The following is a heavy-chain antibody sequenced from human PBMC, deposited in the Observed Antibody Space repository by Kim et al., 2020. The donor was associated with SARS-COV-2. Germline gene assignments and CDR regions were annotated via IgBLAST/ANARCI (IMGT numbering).Heavy chain of an antibody. CDR2: IDPSDSYT. CDR3: ATSYGSGIGGARSYYYGMDV. CDR1: GYSFTSYW. Sequence: GESLKISCKGSGYSFTSYWISWVRQMPGKGLEWMGRIDPSDSYTNYSPSFQGHVTISADKSISTAYLQWSSLKASDTAMYYCATSYGSGIGGARSYYYGMDVWGQGTTVTVSS. V-gene: IGHV5-10-1*01. D-gene: IGHD3-10*01. J-gene: IGHJ6*02.